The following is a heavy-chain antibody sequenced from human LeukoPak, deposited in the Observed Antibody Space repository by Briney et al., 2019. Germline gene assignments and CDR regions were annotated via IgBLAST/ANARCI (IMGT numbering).Heavy chain of an antibody. CDR1: GFTFSSYS. J-gene: IGHJ6*02. D-gene: IGHD4-17*01. V-gene: IGHV3-21*01. CDR2: ISSSSSYI. Sequence: GGSLRLSCAASGFTFSSYSMNWVRQAPGKGLEWVSSISSSSSYIYYADSVKGRFTISRDNAKNSLYLQMNSLRAEDTAVYYCARVSAVTTDYYYYGMDVWGQGTTVTVSS. CDR3: ARVSAVTTDYYYYGMDV.